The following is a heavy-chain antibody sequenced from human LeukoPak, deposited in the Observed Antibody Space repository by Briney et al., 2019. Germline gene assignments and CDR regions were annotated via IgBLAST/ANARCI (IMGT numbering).Heavy chain of an antibody. J-gene: IGHJ5*02. CDR2: IFYSGST. CDR3: ARQGYCSGGSCYTDNWFDP. Sequence: SETLSLTCTVSSGSISTSNYYWGWVRQPPGKALEWIGNIFYSGSTYYSPSLKSRVTISLDTSRNQFSLKLNSVTAADTAVYYCARQGYCSGGSCYTDNWFDPWGQGTLVTVSS. CDR1: SGSISTSNYY. D-gene: IGHD2-15*01. V-gene: IGHV4-39*01.